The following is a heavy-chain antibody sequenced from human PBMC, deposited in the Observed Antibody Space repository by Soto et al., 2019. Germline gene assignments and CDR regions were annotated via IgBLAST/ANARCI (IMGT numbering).Heavy chain of an antibody. Sequence: EVQLVESGGGLVQPGGSLRLSCAASGFTFSSYWMHWVRQAPGKGLVWVSRINSDGSSTSYADSVKGRFTISRDNAKTTLHLPRNRLRAEDTAVYYGARDREVVTAILGYWGQGTLVTVSS. V-gene: IGHV3-74*01. CDR2: INSDGSST. D-gene: IGHD2-21*02. J-gene: IGHJ4*02. CDR3: ARDREVVTAILGY. CDR1: GFTFSSYW.